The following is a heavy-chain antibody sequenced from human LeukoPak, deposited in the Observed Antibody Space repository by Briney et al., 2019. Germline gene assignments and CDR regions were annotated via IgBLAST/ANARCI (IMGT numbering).Heavy chain of an antibody. CDR2: IIPIFGIA. V-gene: IGHV1-69*04. Sequence: GASVKVSCKASGGTFSSYAISWVRQAPGQGLKWMGRIIPIFGIANYAQKFQGRVTITADKSTSTAYMELSSLRSEDTAVYYCARIRTRGYYYGMDVWGQGTTVTVSS. CDR1: GGTFSSYA. CDR3: ARIRTRGYYYGMDV. J-gene: IGHJ6*02.